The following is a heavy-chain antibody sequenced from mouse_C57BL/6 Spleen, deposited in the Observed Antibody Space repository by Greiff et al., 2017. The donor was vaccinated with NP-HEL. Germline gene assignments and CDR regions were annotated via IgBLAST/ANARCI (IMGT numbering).Heavy chain of an antibody. Sequence: VQLKQSVAELVRPGASVKLSCTASGFNIKNTYMHWVKQRPEQGLEWIGRIDPANGNTKYAPKFQGKATITADTSSNTAYLQLSSLTSEDTAIYYCARDYYGSSYDYAMDYGGQGTSVTVSS. CDR2: IDPANGNT. D-gene: IGHD1-1*01. V-gene: IGHV14-3*01. CDR3: ARDYYGSSYDYAMDY. J-gene: IGHJ4*01. CDR1: GFNIKNTY.